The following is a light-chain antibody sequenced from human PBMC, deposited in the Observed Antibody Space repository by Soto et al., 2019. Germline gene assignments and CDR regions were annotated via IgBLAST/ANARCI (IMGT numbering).Light chain of an antibody. V-gene: IGLV1-44*01. Sequence: QSVLTQAPSASGTPGQRVTISCSGSSSNIGSKTVNWYQQLPGMAPKLLIFKNHQRPSGVPDRFSGSKSGTSASLAISGLQSEDEADYYCASWDDSLNAGVFGTGTKVTVL. CDR3: ASWDDSLNAGV. CDR1: SSNIGSKT. J-gene: IGLJ1*01. CDR2: KNH.